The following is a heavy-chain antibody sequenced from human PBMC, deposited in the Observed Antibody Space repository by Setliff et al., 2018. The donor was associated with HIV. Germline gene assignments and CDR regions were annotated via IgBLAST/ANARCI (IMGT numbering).Heavy chain of an antibody. CDR3: ARGGTSSNWFDP. CDR1: GASISSDT. CDR2: TYNSEMI. J-gene: IGHJ5*02. D-gene: IGHD1-26*01. Sequence: SETLSLTCIVSGASISSDTWSWIRQPPGKGLQWIGFTYNSEMINYNPSLKSRVSMSLDTSKNQFSLKLTSVTAADTAVYYCARGGTSSNWFDPWGQGTLVTVSS. V-gene: IGHV4-59*01.